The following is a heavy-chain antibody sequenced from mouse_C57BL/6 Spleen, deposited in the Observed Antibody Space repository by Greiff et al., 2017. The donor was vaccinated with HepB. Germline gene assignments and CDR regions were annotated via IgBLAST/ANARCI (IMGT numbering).Heavy chain of an antibody. CDR2: IYPGSGNT. V-gene: IGHV1-66*01. Sequence: VQLQQSGPELVKPGASVKISCKASGYSFTSYYIHWVKQRPGQGLEWIGWIYPGSGNTKYNEKFKGKATLTADTSSSTAYMQLSSLTSEDSAVYYCARGIYDGYYYFDYWGQGTTLTVSS. D-gene: IGHD2-3*01. J-gene: IGHJ2*01. CDR3: ARGIYDGYYYFDY. CDR1: GYSFTSYY.